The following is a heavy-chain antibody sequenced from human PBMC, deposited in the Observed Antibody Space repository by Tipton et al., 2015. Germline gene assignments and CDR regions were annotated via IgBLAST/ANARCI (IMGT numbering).Heavy chain of an antibody. Sequence: SLRLSCATSGFIFSSDGMHWVRQAPGKGLEWVAAIWYDGSNKYYADSVKGRFTISRDNSKNTLYLQMNSLRAEDTAVYYCARDFKWFGELSVGMDVWGQGTTVTVS. J-gene: IGHJ6*02. V-gene: IGHV3-33*01. CDR2: IWYDGSNK. CDR1: GFIFSSDG. D-gene: IGHD3-10*01. CDR3: ARDFKWFGELSVGMDV.